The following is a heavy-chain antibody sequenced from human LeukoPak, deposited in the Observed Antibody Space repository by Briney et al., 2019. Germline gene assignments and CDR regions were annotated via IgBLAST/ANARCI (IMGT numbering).Heavy chain of an antibody. CDR3: ARPFEYSSSSGAFDI. D-gene: IGHD6-6*01. Sequence: PSETLSLTCAVYGGSFSGYYWSWIRQPPGKGLEWIGEINHSGSTNYNPSLKSRVTISVDTSKNQFSLKLSSVTAEDTAVYYCARPFEYSSSSGAFDIWGQGTMVTVSS. V-gene: IGHV4-34*01. CDR2: INHSGST. CDR1: GGSFSGYY. J-gene: IGHJ3*02.